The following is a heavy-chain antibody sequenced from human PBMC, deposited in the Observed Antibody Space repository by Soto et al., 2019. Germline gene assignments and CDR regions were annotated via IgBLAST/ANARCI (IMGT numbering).Heavy chain of an antibody. CDR2: MNPNSGNT. V-gene: IGHV1-8*01. CDR1: GYTFTSYD. Sequence: ASVKVSCKASGYTFTSYDINWVRQATGQGLEWKGWMNPNSGNTGYAQKFQGRVTMTRNTSISTAYLELSSLRSEDTAVYYCAREHSSSWRFDYWGQGTLVTVS. CDR3: AREHSSSWRFDY. D-gene: IGHD6-13*01. J-gene: IGHJ4*02.